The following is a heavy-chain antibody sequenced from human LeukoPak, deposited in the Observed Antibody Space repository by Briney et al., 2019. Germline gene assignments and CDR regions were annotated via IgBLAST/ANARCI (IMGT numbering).Heavy chain of an antibody. CDR3: ARDLHYDVAMDV. CDR1: GFTFSAYA. J-gene: IGHJ6*02. Sequence: GGSLTLSCEASGFTFSAYAMTWVRQAPGKGLEWVSSIGSDNKPHYSESVKGRFAISRDNSKSMLFLQLNSLRAEDTALYYCARDLHYDVAMDVWGQGTTLTVSS. CDR2: IGSDNKP. D-gene: IGHD5-12*01. V-gene: IGHV3-23*01.